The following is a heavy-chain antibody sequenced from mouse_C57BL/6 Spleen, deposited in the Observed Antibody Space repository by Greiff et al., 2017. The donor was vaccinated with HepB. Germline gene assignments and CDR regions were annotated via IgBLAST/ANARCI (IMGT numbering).Heavy chain of an antibody. CDR2: IYPGSGST. J-gene: IGHJ3*01. CDR3: ARHPYYGYDWFAY. D-gene: IGHD2-9*01. CDR1: GYTFTSYW. V-gene: IGHV1-55*01. Sequence: QVQLKQPGAELVKPGASVKMSCKASGYTFTSYWITWVKQRPGQGLEWIGDIYPGSGSTNYNEKFKSKATLTVDTSSSTAYMQLSSLTSEDSAVYYCARHPYYGYDWFAYWGQGTLVTVSA.